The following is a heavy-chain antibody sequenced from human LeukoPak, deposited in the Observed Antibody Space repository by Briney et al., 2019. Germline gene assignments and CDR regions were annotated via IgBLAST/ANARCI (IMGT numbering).Heavy chain of an antibody. J-gene: IGHJ4*02. CDR3: ARNGGYSYGYTVDY. CDR2: IKQDGSEK. CDR1: GFTFSSYW. Sequence: GGSLRLSCAASGFTFSSYWMSWVRQAPGKGLEWVANIKQDGSEKYYVDSVKGRFTISRDNAENSLYLQMNSLRAEDTAVYCCARNGGYSYGYTVDYWGQGTLVTVSS. D-gene: IGHD5-18*01. V-gene: IGHV3-7*01.